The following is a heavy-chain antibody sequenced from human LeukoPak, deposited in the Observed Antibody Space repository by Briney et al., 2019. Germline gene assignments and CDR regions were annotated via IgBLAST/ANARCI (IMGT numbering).Heavy chain of an antibody. Sequence: GGSLRLSCAASGFTLSSYAMGWVRQAPGKGLEWVSAISGSGGSTYYADSVKGRFTISRDNSKNTLYLQMNSLRAEDTAVYFCVRAIGSNTLWGQGTLVTVSS. D-gene: IGHD4-23*01. V-gene: IGHV3-23*01. CDR2: ISGSGGST. J-gene: IGHJ1*01. CDR3: VRAIGSNTL. CDR1: GFTLSSYA.